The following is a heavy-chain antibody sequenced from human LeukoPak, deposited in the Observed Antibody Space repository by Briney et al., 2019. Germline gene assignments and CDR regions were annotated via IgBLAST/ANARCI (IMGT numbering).Heavy chain of an antibody. D-gene: IGHD5-12*01. CDR2: ISSSSSYI. J-gene: IGHJ4*02. V-gene: IGHV3-21*01. Sequence: KPGGSLRLSCAASGFTFSGYTINWVRQAPGKGLEWVSSISSSSSYIYYADSVKGRFTISRHNAKNSLYLQMNSLRAEDTAVYYCARAGSGYEDGFDYWGQGTLVTVSS. CDR1: GFTFSGYT. CDR3: ARAGSGYEDGFDY.